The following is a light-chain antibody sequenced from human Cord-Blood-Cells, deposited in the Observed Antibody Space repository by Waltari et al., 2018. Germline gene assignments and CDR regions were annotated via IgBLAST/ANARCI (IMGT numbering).Light chain of an antibody. V-gene: IGLV2-8*01. CDR2: EVS. Sequence: QSALTHPPSSSGSPGQSSPTPCAATSSAVGGYIFVSWNQQHPGKAPNLMSHEVSKRPSGGPDRFSGSKSGNTASLTVSGLQAEDEADYYCSSYAGSFYVFGTGTKVTVL. J-gene: IGLJ1*01. CDR1: SSAVGGYIF. CDR3: SSYAGSFYV.